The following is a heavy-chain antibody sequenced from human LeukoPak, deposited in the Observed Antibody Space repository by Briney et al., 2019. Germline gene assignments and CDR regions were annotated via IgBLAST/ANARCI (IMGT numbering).Heavy chain of an antibody. Sequence: GESLKISCKGSGYSFTSFWISWVRQVPRKGLEWMGRIDPSDSYTNYSPSFQGHVTISADKSISTAYLQWSSLKASDTAMYYCARHKGYCSGGNCYSGWFDPWGQGTLVTVSS. V-gene: IGHV5-10-1*01. D-gene: IGHD2-15*01. CDR2: IDPSDSYT. J-gene: IGHJ5*02. CDR1: GYSFTSFW. CDR3: ARHKGYCSGGNCYSGWFDP.